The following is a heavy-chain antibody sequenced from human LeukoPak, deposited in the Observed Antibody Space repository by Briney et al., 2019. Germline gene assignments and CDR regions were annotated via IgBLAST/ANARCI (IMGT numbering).Heavy chain of an antibody. V-gene: IGHV4-39*07. CDR2: INHSGST. Sequence: SETLSLTCTVSGGSISSSSYYWGWIRQPPGKGLEWIGEINHSGSTNYNPSLKSRVTISVDTSKNQFSLKLSSVTAADTAVYYCSLCPVVTHRYNWFDPWGQGTLVTVSS. J-gene: IGHJ5*02. D-gene: IGHD4-23*01. CDR1: GGSISSSSYY. CDR3: SLCPVVTHRYNWFDP.